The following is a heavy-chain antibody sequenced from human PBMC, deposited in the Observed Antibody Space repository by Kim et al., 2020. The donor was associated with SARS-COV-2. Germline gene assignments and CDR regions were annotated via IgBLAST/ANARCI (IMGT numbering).Heavy chain of an antibody. J-gene: IGHJ5*02. CDR2: IYHSGST. V-gene: IGHV4-30-2*01. D-gene: IGHD2-15*01. CDR1: GGSISSGGYS. CDR3: ARDVGYCSGGSCLNWFDP. Sequence: SETLSLTCAVSGGSISSGGYSWSWIRQPPGKGLEWIGYIYHSGSTYYNPSLKSRVTISVDRSKNQFSLKLSSVTAADTAVYYCARDVGYCSGGSCLNWFDPWGQGTLVTVSS.